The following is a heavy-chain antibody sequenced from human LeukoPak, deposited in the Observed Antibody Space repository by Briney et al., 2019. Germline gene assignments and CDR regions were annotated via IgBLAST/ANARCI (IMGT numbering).Heavy chain of an antibody. D-gene: IGHD4-23*01. CDR3: ARSGGYGGNVMDY. CDR1: GYTFTGYY. CDR2: INPNSGGT. J-gene: IGHJ4*02. V-gene: IGHV1-2*02. Sequence: ASVKVSCKASGYTFTGYYMHWVRQAPGQGLEWMGWINPNSGGTNYAQKFQGRVTMTRDTSISTAYMELSRLRSDDTAVYYCARSGGYGGNVMDYWGQGTLVTVSS.